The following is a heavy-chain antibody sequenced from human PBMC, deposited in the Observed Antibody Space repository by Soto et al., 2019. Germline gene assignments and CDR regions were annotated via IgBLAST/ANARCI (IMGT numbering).Heavy chain of an antibody. Sequence: QITLKESGPTLVKPTQTLTLTCTFSGFSLSTSGVGVGWIRQPQGKALEWLALIYWDDDKRYSPSLESRLTTNTATSKIPMVLTKTHMAPVYTAAYCCAHRPSGCSGGSCSAACDSWGQGTLVTFS. V-gene: IGHV2-5*02. J-gene: IGHJ4*02. CDR3: AHRPSGCSGGSCSAACDS. CDR2: IYWDDDK. D-gene: IGHD2-15*01. CDR1: GFSLSTSGVG.